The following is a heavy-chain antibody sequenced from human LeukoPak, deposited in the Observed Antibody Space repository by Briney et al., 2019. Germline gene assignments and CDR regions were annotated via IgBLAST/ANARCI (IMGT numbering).Heavy chain of an antibody. CDR3: ARVMVVVTAKYNWFDS. CDR1: GYSISSGYY. CDR2: IYHSGST. V-gene: IGHV4-38-2*01. Sequence: SETLSLTCAVSGYSISSGYYWGWIRQPPGKGLEWIGSIYHSGSTYYNPSLKSRVTISVDTSKNQFSLKLSSVTAADTAVYYCARVMVVVTAKYNWFDSWGQGTLVTVSS. J-gene: IGHJ5*01. D-gene: IGHD2-21*02.